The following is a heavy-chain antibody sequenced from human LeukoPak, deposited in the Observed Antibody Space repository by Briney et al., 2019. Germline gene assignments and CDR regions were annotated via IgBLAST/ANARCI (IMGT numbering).Heavy chain of an antibody. J-gene: IGHJ4*02. CDR3: ARDRDVDTAMVNDY. CDR1: GFTFSSYW. V-gene: IGHV3-7*01. D-gene: IGHD5-18*01. Sequence: GGSLRLSCAASGFTFSSYWRSSVRQAPGKGLEWVANIKPDGSEEYYVDSVKGRFTLSRDNAKNSMYLQMNSLRAEDTAVYYCARDRDVDTAMVNDYWGQGTLVTVSS. CDR2: IKPDGSEE.